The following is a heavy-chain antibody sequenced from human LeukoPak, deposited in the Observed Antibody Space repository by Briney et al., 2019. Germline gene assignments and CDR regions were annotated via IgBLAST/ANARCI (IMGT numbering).Heavy chain of an antibody. CDR2: IYYSGST. CDR3: ARVRSDDENLLFGY. D-gene: IGHD1-1*01. CDR1: GGSISSYY. Sequence: PSETLSLTCTVSGGSISSYYWSWIRQPPGKGLEWIGYIYYSGSTNYNPSLKSRVTISVDTSKNRFSLKLSSVTAADTAVYYCARVRSDDENLLFGYWGQGTLVTVSS. J-gene: IGHJ4*02. V-gene: IGHV4-59*01.